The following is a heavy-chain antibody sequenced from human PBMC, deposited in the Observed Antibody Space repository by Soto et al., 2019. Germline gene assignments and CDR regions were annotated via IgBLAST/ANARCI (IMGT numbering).Heavy chain of an antibody. V-gene: IGHV3-48*01. Sequence: VQLVESGGGLVQPGGSLRLSCAASGFTFSSYSMNWVRQAPGKGLEWVSYISSSSSTIYYADSVKGRLTISRDNAKNSLYLQMNRLRAEDTAVYYCARDLHCSGGSYYVGWFDPWGQGTLVTVSS. CDR2: ISSSSSTI. D-gene: IGHD2-15*01. CDR3: ARDLHCSGGSYYVGWFDP. CDR1: GFTFSSYS. J-gene: IGHJ5*02.